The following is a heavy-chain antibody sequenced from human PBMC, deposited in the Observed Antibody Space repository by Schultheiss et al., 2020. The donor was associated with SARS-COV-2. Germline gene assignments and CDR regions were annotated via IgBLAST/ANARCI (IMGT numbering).Heavy chain of an antibody. J-gene: IGHJ6*02. Sequence: SQTLSLTCTVSGGSISSSSYYWSWIRQPAGKGLEWIGRIYTSGSTNYNPSLKSRVTISVDTSKNQFSLKLSSVTAADTAVYYCVAGRALYYGMDVWGQGTTVTVSS. CDR3: VAGRALYYGMDV. D-gene: IGHD6-19*01. CDR1: GGSISSSSYY. V-gene: IGHV4-61*02. CDR2: IYTSGST.